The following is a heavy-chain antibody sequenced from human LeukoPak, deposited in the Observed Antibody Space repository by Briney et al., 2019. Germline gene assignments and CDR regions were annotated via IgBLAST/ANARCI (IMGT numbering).Heavy chain of an antibody. CDR2: ISSSSSYI. D-gene: IGHD6-13*01. CDR1: GFTFSSYS. J-gene: IGHJ4*02. CDR3: AREVAAAGSVDY. Sequence: GVSLRLSCAASGFTFSSYSMNWDRQAPGKGLEWVSPISSSSSYIYYADSVKGRFTISRDNAKNSLYLQMNSLRAEDTGAYYCAREVAAAGSVDYWGQGTLVTVSS. V-gene: IGHV3-21*01.